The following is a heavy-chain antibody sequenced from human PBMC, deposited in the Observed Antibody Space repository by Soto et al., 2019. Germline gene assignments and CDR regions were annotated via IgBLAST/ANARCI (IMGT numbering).Heavy chain of an antibody. D-gene: IGHD5-12*01. CDR1: GGSFNDYY. V-gene: IGHV4-34*01. Sequence: SETLSLTCAVYGGSFNDYYWTWIRQSPGKGLEWIGEIHHSGSTDYNPSLKSRVTMSVDTSQSQFSLNLTSVTAADTTLYYCARGLQRRFGGYKGLGHYGMDVWGQGTTVTVSS. J-gene: IGHJ6*02. CDR2: IHHSGST. CDR3: ARGLQRRFGGYKGLGHYGMDV.